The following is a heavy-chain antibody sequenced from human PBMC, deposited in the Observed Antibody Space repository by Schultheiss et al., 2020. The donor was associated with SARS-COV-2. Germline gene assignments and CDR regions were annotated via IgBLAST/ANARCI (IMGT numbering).Heavy chain of an antibody. CDR2: ISGSGGST. D-gene: IGHD5-12*01. CDR3: ARDSGYDFDYYYYYMDV. CDR1: GFTFSSYA. J-gene: IGHJ6*03. Sequence: GESLKISCAASGFTFSSYAMSWVRQAPGKGLEWVSAISGSGGSTYYADSVKGRFTISRDNAKNSLYLQMNSLRAEDTAVYYCARDSGYDFDYYYYYMDVWGKGTTVTVSS. V-gene: IGHV3-23*01.